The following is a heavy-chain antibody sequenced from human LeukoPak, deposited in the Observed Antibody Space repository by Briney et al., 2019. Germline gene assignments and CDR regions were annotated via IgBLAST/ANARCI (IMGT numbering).Heavy chain of an antibody. CDR3: ATDKGGSPFDF. Sequence: GGSLRLSCAASGFTLRSYGMHWVRQVPGEGLYWVAVSSHDGSYKEYADSVKGRFTISRDNSKNMLYLEMNSLRVEDTAVYYCATDKGGSPFDFWGQGTLVTVSS. CDR2: SSHDGSYK. V-gene: IGHV3-33*01. CDR1: GFTLRSYG. D-gene: IGHD1-26*01. J-gene: IGHJ4*02.